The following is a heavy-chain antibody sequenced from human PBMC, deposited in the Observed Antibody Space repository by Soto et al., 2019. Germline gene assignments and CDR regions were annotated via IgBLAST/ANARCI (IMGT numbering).Heavy chain of an antibody. CDR1: GGSISSYY. CDR3: AREAYNWNDGYYYGMDV. Sequence: SLTCTVSGGSISSYYWSWIRQPPGKGLEWIGYIYYSGSTNYNPSLKSRVTISVDTSKNQFSLKLSSVTAADTAVYYCAREAYNWNDGYYYGMDVWGQGTTVTVSS. J-gene: IGHJ6*02. V-gene: IGHV4-59*01. D-gene: IGHD1-20*01. CDR2: IYYSGST.